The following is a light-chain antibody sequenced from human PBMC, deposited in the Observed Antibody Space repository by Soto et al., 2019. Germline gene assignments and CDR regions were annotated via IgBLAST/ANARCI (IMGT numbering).Light chain of an antibody. J-gene: IGKJ3*01. CDR1: QSISSN. Sequence: EIVMTQSPATLSVSPGERATLSCRASQSISSNLAWYQQKHGQAPRLLIYGASTRATGIPATCSGSGSGTAFTLTISSRHSEDLAVYYFQQYNNWPFTFGPGTKVDIK. CDR3: QQYNNWPFT. CDR2: GAS. V-gene: IGKV3-15*01.